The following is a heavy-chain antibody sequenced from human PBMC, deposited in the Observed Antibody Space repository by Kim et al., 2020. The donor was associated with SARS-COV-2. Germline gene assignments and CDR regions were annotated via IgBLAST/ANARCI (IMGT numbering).Heavy chain of an antibody. CDR2: IYYSGST. D-gene: IGHD3-16*02. J-gene: IGHJ3*02. V-gene: IGHV4-39*01. CDR3: ARHDPRNKYYDYVWGSYRYPGGAFDI. Sequence: SETLSLTCTVSGGSISSSSYYWGWIRQPPGKGLEWIGSIYYSGSTYYNPSLKSRVTISVDTSKNQFSLKLSSVTAADTAVYYCARHDPRNKYYDYVWGSYRYPGGAFDIWGQGTMVTVSS. CDR1: GGSISSSSYY.